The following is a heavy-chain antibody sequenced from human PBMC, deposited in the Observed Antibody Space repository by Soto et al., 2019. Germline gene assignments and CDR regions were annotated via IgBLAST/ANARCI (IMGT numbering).Heavy chain of an antibody. Sequence: QVQLQESGPGLVKPSETLSLTCTVSGGSISSYYWSWIRQPPGKGLEWIGYIYYSGSTNYNPSLTSRVTISVDTSKNQFSLKLSSVTAADTAVYYCARQSLSEYPSFDPWYFDLWGRGTLVTVSS. V-gene: IGHV4-59*08. CDR3: ARQSLSEYPSFDPWYFDL. CDR2: IYYSGST. CDR1: GGSISSYY. J-gene: IGHJ2*01.